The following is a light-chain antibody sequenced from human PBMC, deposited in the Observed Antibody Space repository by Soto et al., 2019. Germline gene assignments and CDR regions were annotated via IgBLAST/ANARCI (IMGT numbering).Light chain of an antibody. J-gene: IGKJ3*01. CDR1: QSVSGSS. CDR3: QQYDSAPSSVT. V-gene: IGKV3-20*01. Sequence: EIVLTQSPGTLSLSPGERATLSCRASQSVSGSSLAWYQQKPGQAPRLLIYGASSRATGIPDRFSGSGSGTDFTYTINRLEPEDFEVYDCQQYDSAPSSVTFGPGTQGAIK. CDR2: GAS.